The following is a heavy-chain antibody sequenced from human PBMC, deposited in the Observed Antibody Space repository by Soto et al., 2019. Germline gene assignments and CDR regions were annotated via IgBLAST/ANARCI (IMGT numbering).Heavy chain of an antibody. J-gene: IGHJ6*03. D-gene: IGHD2-15*01. CDR3: ARDRTRDCSGGSCSDYYYYMDV. V-gene: IGHV3-7*01. CDR2: IKQDGSEK. Sequence: GGSLRLSCAASGFTFSSYWMSWVRQAPGKGLEWVANIKQDGSEKYYVDSVKGRFTISRDNAKNSLYLQMNSLRAEDTAVYYCARDRTRDCSGGSCSDYYYYMDVWGKGTTVTVSS. CDR1: GFTFSSYW.